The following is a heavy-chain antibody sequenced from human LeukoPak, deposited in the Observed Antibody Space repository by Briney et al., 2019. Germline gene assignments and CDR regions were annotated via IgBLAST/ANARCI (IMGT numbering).Heavy chain of an antibody. Sequence: GGSLRLSCAASGFTFSSYGMHWVRQAPGKGLEWVTFIRYDESNKFYADSVKGRFTISRDNSKNTLYLQMNSLRAEDTAVYYRAKSSHSSSCIDYWGQGTLVTVSS. D-gene: IGHD6-13*01. J-gene: IGHJ4*02. CDR1: GFTFSSYG. CDR3: AKSSHSSSCIDY. CDR2: IRYDESNK. V-gene: IGHV3-30*02.